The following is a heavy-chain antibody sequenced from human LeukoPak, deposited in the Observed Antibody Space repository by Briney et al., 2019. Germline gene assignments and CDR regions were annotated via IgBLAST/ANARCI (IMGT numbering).Heavy chain of an antibody. CDR1: GGSISSSSYY. D-gene: IGHD3-10*01. V-gene: IGHV4-39*07. J-gene: IGHJ4*02. CDR3: ARRGVTPIDY. CDR2: IYYSGST. Sequence: SETLSLTCTVSGGSISSSSYYWGWIRQPPGKGLEWIGSIYYSGSTYYNPSLKSRVTISVDTSKNQFSLKLSSVTAADTAVYYCARRGVTPIDYWGQGTLVTVSS.